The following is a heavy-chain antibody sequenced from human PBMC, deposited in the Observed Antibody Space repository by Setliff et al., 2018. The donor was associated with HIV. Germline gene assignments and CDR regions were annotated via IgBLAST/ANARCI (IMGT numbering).Heavy chain of an antibody. J-gene: IGHJ4*02. CDR2: IYHTGST. CDR1: GGSFNSTSYY. D-gene: IGHD3-3*01. V-gene: IGHV4-39*01. Sequence: PSETLSLTCTVSGGSFNSTSYYWGWILQPPGNGLEWIGSIYHTGSTYYKPSLKSRVTISVDTSKNQLSLRLSSVAAGDTAVYYCARSIVPVASGYYYFEDWGQGTLVTVSS. CDR3: ARSIVPVASGYYYFED.